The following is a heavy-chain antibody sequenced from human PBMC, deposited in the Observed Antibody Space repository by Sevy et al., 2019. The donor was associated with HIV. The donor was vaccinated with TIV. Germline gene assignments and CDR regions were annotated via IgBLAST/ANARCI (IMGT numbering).Heavy chain of an antibody. V-gene: IGHV3-30-3*01. J-gene: IGHJ4*02. Sequence: GGSLRLSCAASGFTFSSYAMHWVRQAPGKGLEWVAVISYDGSNKYYADSVKGRFTITRDDSKNTLYLQMNSMRAEDTAVYYSARWQLERRGFDYWGQGTLVTVSS. CDR1: GFTFSSYA. CDR3: ARWQLERRGFDY. D-gene: IGHD1-1*01. CDR2: ISYDGSNK.